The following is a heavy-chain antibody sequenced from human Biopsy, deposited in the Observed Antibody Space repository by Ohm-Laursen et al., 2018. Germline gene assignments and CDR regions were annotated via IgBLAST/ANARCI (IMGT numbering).Heavy chain of an antibody. CDR1: GASITSYY. D-gene: IGHD3-9*01. CDR2: IYYSGST. J-gene: IGHJ6*02. Sequence: SETLSLTCTVSGASITSYYWSWIRQPPGRGLEWIAFIYYSGSTGYNPSLESRVSLSVDTSKNQVSLKLSSVTAADTAVYYCARDLVDHDLSTGDLGEQHYAMDVWGQGTTVTVSS. CDR3: ARDLVDHDLSTGDLGEQHYAMDV. V-gene: IGHV4-59*01.